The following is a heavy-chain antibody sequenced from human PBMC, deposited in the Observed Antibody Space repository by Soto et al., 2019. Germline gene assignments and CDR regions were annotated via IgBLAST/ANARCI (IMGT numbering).Heavy chain of an antibody. CDR2: INSKTDGGTT. D-gene: IGHD5-18*01. CDR3: TPGIQRGHEEWFWNFDY. V-gene: IGHV3-15*01. Sequence: EVQLVESGGGLVKPGGSLRLSCAASGFTFSNAWMSWVRQAPWKGLECVGRINSKTDGGTTDYAAPVKGRFTISRDDSKYTQYLQRNRLNTEDKAVSYSTPGIQRGHEEWFWNFDYWGQGTLVTVSS. J-gene: IGHJ4*02. CDR1: GFTFSNAW.